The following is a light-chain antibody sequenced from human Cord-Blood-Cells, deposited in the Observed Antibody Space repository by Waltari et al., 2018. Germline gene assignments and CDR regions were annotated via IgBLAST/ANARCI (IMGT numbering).Light chain of an antibody. CDR2: KES. CDR1: QRISSW. Sequence: DIQMTQSPSTLSASVGDRVTITCWAGQRISSWLACYQQKPGKSPKRLFYKESSLESGVPSRVIGSGSGTEFTLTIGSLQPDDFATYYCQQYNSYSPWTFGQGTKVEIK. J-gene: IGKJ1*01. CDR3: QQYNSYSPWT. V-gene: IGKV1-5*03.